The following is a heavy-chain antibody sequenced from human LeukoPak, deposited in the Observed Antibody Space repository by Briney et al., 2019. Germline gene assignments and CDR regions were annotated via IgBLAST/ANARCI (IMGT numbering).Heavy chain of an antibody. Sequence: GGSLRLSCAASGFTFGYNAMNWVRQAPGKGLGWVSAISGSGGSTYYADSVKGRFTISRDNSKNTLYLQMNSLRAEDTAVYYCAKARRGYSYSTSSYNYYFDYWGQGTLVTVSS. CDR3: AKARRGYSYSTSSYNYYFDY. V-gene: IGHV3-23*01. D-gene: IGHD5-18*01. CDR2: ISGSGGST. CDR1: GFTFGYNA. J-gene: IGHJ4*02.